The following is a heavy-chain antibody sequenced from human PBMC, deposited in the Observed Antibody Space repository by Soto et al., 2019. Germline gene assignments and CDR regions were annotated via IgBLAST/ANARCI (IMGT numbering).Heavy chain of an antibody. CDR2: IRSKAYGGTT. J-gene: IGHJ4*02. Sequence: GGSLRLSCTASGFTFGDYAMSWVRQAPGKGLEWVGFIRSKAYGGTTEYAASVKGRFTISRDDSKSIAYLQMNSLKTEDTAVYYCTREFIAAHYYFDYWGQGPLVTVSS. D-gene: IGHD6-6*01. V-gene: IGHV3-49*04. CDR3: TREFIAAHYYFDY. CDR1: GFTFGDYA.